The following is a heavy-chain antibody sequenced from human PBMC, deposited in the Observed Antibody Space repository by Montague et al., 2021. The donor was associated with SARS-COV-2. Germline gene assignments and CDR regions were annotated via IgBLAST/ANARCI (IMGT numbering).Heavy chain of an antibody. V-gene: IGHV4-4*07. D-gene: IGHD6-13*01. CDR1: GGSISSYY. J-gene: IGHJ4*02. CDR3: AGVWYSSSWYYFDY. Sequence: SETLSLTCTVSGGSISSYYWSWIRQPAGKGLEWIGRIYTSGSTNYNPSLKSRVTMSVDTSKNQFSLKLSSVTAADTAVYYCAGVWYSSSWYYFDYWGQGTLVTVSS. CDR2: IYTSGST.